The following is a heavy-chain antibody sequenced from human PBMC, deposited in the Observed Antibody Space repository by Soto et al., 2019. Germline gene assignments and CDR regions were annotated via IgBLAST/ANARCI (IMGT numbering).Heavy chain of an antibody. CDR2: ISGSGGST. V-gene: IGHV3-23*01. CDR3: ATRNYYDSSGYYLDAFDI. Sequence: PGGSLRLSCAASGFTFSSYAMRWVRQAPGKGQEWVSAISGSGGSTYYADSVKGRFTISRDNSKNTLYLQMNSLRAEDTAVYYCATRNYYDSSGYYLDAFDIWGQGTMVTVSS. J-gene: IGHJ3*02. CDR1: GFTFSSYA. D-gene: IGHD3-22*01.